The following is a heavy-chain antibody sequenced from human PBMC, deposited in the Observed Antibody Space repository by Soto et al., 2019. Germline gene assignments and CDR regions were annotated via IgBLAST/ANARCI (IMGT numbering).Heavy chain of an antibody. CDR1: GFTFSSRW. CDR2: IRHDGADS. V-gene: IGHV3-74*01. Sequence: EVQLVESGGGSAQPGGSLRLSCAASGFTFSSRWMHWVRQDPGKGLQWVSRIRHDGADSNYADFVGGRFTISRDSTKNTLHLQMNSLRAEDTAVYFCAADLVAGSGSLGHWGQGTLVTVSS. J-gene: IGHJ4*02. D-gene: IGHD3-10*01. CDR3: AADLVAGSGSLGH.